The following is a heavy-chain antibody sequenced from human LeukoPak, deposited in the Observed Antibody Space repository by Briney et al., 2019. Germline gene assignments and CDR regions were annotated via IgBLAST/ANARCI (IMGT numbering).Heavy chain of an antibody. D-gene: IGHD5-12*01. J-gene: IGHJ4*02. CDR1: GGSISSSSYY. CDR3: ARDRGGDSGYDSGVDY. V-gene: IGHV4-39*07. CDR2: IYYSGST. Sequence: SETLSLTCIVSGGSISSSSYYWGWIRQPPGKGLEWIGSIYYSGSTYYNPSLKSRVTISVDTSKNQFSLKLSSVTAADTAVYYCARDRGGDSGYDSGVDYWGQGTLVTVSS.